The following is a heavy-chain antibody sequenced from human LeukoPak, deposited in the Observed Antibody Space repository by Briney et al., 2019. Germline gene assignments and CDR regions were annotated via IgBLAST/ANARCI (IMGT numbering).Heavy chain of an antibody. CDR3: ARDRASDNSGDPMFPP. CDR2: LNPHTVAT. Sequence: ASVMVFCKASGYTLNDFHIQWVRQAPGHGLEWTGILNPHTVATSSAQKFRGRVTMTRDTSVNTAYMELSGLTHEDTAVYYCARDRASDNSGDPMFPPWGQGILVTVSS. D-gene: IGHD4-17*01. V-gene: IGHV1-2*02. CDR1: GYTLNDFH. J-gene: IGHJ5*02.